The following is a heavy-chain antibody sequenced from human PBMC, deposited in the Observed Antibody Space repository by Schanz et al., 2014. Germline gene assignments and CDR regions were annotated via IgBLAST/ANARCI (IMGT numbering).Heavy chain of an antibody. V-gene: IGHV3-21*02. Sequence: EVQLVESGGGLIQPGGSLRLSCAASGFTFSSYWMSWVRQAPGKGMEWVSSITSTSRYIYYADSLKGRFTISRDNAKNSVYLQMNSLRAEDTAVYFCARDGGRDGYNLAFDVWGQGTLVTVSS. D-gene: IGHD5-12*01. J-gene: IGHJ3*01. CDR3: ARDGGRDGYNLAFDV. CDR2: ITSTSRYI. CDR1: GFTFSSYW.